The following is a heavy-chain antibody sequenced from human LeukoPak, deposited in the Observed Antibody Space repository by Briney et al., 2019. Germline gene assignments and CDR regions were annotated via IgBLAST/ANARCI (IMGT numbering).Heavy chain of an antibody. J-gene: IGHJ4*02. CDR2: ISYDGSNK. D-gene: IGHD5-12*01. V-gene: IGHV3-30-3*01. CDR3: ARDPVATINYFDY. CDR1: GFSFSKSS. Sequence: PGGSLRLSCAASGFSFSKSSMLWFRQAPGKGLEWVAVISYDGSNKYYADSVKGRFTISRDNSKNTLYLQMNSLRAEDTAVYYCARDPVATINYFDYWGQGTLVTVSS.